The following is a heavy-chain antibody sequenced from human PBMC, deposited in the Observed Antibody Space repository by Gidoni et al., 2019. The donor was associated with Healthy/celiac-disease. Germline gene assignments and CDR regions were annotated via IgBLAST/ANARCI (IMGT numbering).Heavy chain of an antibody. D-gene: IGHD2-8*01. CDR1: GGSISTSSSY. Sequence: QLQLQESGPGLAKPSETLSLTCTASGGSISTSSSYWGWIRQPPGKGLEWIGSIYYSGSPYYNPSLKSRVTISVDTSKNQFSLKLSSVTAADTAVYYCARRPSTHILSYYYYYYMDVWGKGTTVTVSS. J-gene: IGHJ6*03. CDR2: IYYSGSP. CDR3: ARRPSTHILSYYYYYYMDV. V-gene: IGHV4-39*01.